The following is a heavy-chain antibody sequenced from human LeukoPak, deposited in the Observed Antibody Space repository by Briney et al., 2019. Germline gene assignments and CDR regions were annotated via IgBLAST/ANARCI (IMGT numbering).Heavy chain of an antibody. CDR2: ISAYNGNT. J-gene: IGHJ5*02. Sequence: GASVKVSCKASGGTFSSYAISWVRQAPGQGLEWMGWISAYNGNTNYAQKLQGRVTMTTDTSTSTAYMELRSLRSDDTAVYYCARVPDSGSYSYNWFDPWGQGTLVTVSS. CDR1: GGTFSSYA. CDR3: ARVPDSGSYSYNWFDP. D-gene: IGHD1-26*01. V-gene: IGHV1-18*01.